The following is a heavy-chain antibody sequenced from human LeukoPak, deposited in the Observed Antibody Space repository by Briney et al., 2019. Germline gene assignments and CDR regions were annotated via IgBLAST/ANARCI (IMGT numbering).Heavy chain of an antibody. Sequence: SETLSLTCAVYGGSFSGYYWSWIRQPPGKGLEWIGEINHSGSTNYNPSLKSRVTISVDTSKNQFSLKLSSVTAADTAVYYCARHVGVVGATYYFDYWGQGTLVTVSS. CDR1: GGSFSGYY. D-gene: IGHD1-26*01. J-gene: IGHJ4*02. V-gene: IGHV4-34*01. CDR2: INHSGST. CDR3: ARHVGVVGATYYFDY.